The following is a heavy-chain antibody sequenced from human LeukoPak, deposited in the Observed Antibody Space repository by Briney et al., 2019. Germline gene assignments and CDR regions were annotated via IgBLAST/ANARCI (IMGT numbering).Heavy chain of an antibody. CDR1: GGSISSGDYY. CDR3: ARESRLHDSSDAFDI. J-gene: IGHJ3*02. CDR2: IYYSGST. D-gene: IGHD3-22*01. Sequence: PSQTLSLTCTVSGGSISSGDYYWSWLRQPPGTGLEWIGYIYYSGSTYYNPSLKSRVTISVDTSKNQFSLKRSSVTAADTAVYYCARESRLHDSSDAFDIWGQGTMVTVSS. V-gene: IGHV4-30-4*08.